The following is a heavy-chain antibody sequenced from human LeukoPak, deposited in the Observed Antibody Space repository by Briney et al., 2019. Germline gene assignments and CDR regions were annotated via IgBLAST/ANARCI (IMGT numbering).Heavy chain of an antibody. CDR2: ISLTGRT. Sequence: GSLRLSCAASGFTFRDYEMNWVRQPPGQGLEWIGEISLTGRTNYNPSLNGRVTMSLDESRNHLSLSLTSVTAADTAIYYCSRESGAFCPFGYWGQGTLVIVPP. CDR1: GFTFRDYEM. V-gene: IGHV4-4*02. J-gene: IGHJ4*02. CDR3: SRESGAFCPFGY. D-gene: IGHD1-26*01.